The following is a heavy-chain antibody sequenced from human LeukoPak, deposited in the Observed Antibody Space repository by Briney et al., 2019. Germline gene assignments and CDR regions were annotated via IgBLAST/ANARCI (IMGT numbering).Heavy chain of an antibody. V-gene: IGHV3-43*01. CDR3: ARRQLVGGFDY. J-gene: IGHJ4*02. CDR2: ISWDGGST. Sequence: GGSLRLSCAASGFTFDDYTMHWVRQAPGKGLEWVSLISWDGGSTYYADSVKGRFTISRDNSKNSLYLQMNSLRAEDTAVYYCARRQLVGGFDYWGQGILVTVSS. CDR1: GFTFDDYT. D-gene: IGHD6-13*01.